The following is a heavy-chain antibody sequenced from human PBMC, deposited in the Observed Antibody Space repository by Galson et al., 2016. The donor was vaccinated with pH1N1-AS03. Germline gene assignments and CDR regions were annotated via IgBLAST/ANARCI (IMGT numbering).Heavy chain of an antibody. Sequence: VKVSCKASGVIFRSFGISWVRQAPGQGLEWMGRVIGVFGTSKHAQKFQGRVTITADESTSTAYMELTSLRSDDTAVYYCARESGYNYGYLDYWGQGTLVTVSS. J-gene: IGHJ4*02. CDR1: GVIFRSFG. CDR2: VIGVFGTS. V-gene: IGHV1-69*15. CDR3: ARESGYNYGYLDY. D-gene: IGHD5-18*01.